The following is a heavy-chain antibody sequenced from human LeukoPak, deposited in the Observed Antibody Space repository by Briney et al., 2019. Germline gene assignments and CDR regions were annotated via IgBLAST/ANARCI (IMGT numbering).Heavy chain of an antibody. V-gene: IGHV3-23*01. CDR3: AKDHLAAAGTPAYFDY. CDR2: ISGSGGST. J-gene: IGHJ4*02. CDR1: GFTFSSYA. Sequence: GGSLRLSCAASGFTFSSYAMSWVCQAPGKGLEWVSAISGSGGSTYYADSVKGRFTISRDNSKNTLYLQMNSLRAEDTAVYYCAKDHLAAAGTPAYFDYWGQGTLVTVSS. D-gene: IGHD6-13*01.